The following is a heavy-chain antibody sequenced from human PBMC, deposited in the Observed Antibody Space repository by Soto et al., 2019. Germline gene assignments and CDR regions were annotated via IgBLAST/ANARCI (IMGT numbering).Heavy chain of an antibody. CDR1: GLPFNDFG. V-gene: IGHV3-30*18. J-gene: IGHJ4*01. D-gene: IGHD3-9*01. CDR2: ISHGGKKK. Sequence: PGGSLRLSCTVSGLPFNDFGLHWVRQTPGKGLEWVAIISHGGKKKLYADSVKGRFTVSRDNSRNTLYLQMTRLGSADTALYFCAKTATYFDDYHNTGYSSEDYWGRGTMVTVSS. CDR3: AKTATYFDDYHNTGYSSEDY.